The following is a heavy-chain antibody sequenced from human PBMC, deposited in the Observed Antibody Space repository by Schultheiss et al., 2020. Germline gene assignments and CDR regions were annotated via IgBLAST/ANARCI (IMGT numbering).Heavy chain of an antibody. D-gene: IGHD3-16*01. CDR1: GGSVSSGSYY. Sequence: LETLSLTCTVSGGSVSSGSYYWSWIRQPPGKGLEWIGYIYYSGSTNYNPSLKSRVTISVDTSKNQFSLKLSSVTAADTAVYYCARGLGDSDYWGQGTLVTVSS. J-gene: IGHJ4*02. V-gene: IGHV4-61*01. CDR2: IYYSGST. CDR3: ARGLGDSDY.